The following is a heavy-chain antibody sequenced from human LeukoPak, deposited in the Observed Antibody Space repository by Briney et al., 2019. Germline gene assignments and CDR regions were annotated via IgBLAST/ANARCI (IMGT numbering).Heavy chain of an antibody. Sequence: PGRSLRLSCAASGFNFNTYAIHWVRQAPGKGLEWVALISYNGGRKEYAASVKGRFTIDRDNSKRTVYLQMNYLSPDDTAIYFCARQEARDYYYEGLDYWGQGSLVTVSS. CDR2: ISYNGGRK. CDR1: GFNFNTYA. CDR3: ARQEARDYYYEGLDY. D-gene: IGHD3-22*01. J-gene: IGHJ4*02. V-gene: IGHV3-30*03.